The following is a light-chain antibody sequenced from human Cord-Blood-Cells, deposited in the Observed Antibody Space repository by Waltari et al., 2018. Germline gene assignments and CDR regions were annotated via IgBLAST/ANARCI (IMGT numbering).Light chain of an antibody. CDR1: QSISSW. J-gene: IGKJ1*01. CDR2: KAS. Sequence: DIQMTQFPSTLSASVGDRVTITCRASQSISSWLAWYQQKPGKAPKLLIYKASSLESGVPSRFSGSGSGTEFTLTISSLQPDDFATDYCQQYNSYSTFGQGTKVEIK. CDR3: QQYNSYST. V-gene: IGKV1-5*03.